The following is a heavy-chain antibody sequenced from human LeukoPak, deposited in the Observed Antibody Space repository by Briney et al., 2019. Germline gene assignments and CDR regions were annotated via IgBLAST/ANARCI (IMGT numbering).Heavy chain of an antibody. CDR1: GGSISSYY. CDR2: IYYSGST. Sequence: SETLPLTCTVSGGSISSYYWSWILQPPGKGLEWIGYIYYSGSTNYNPSLKSRVTISVDTSKNQFSLKLSSVTAADTAVYYRARGGGSYYQYYFDYWGQGTLVNVSS. J-gene: IGHJ4*02. CDR3: ARGGGSYYQYYFDY. D-gene: IGHD1-26*01. V-gene: IGHV4-59*01.